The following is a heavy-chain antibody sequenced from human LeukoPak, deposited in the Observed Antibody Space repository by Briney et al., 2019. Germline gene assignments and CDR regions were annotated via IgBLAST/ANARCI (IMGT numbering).Heavy chain of an antibody. CDR2: IIPILGIA. V-gene: IGHV1-69*10. CDR1: GCIFTRYA. CDR3: ARVEITMVRGVTSYYYGMDV. J-gene: IGHJ6*02. Sequence: APVKVSCKPSGCIFTRYAISWVGEAPGQALEWMGGIIPILGIANYGRKFKGRVTITAGKYTSTAYMELSSLRSEDTAVYDCARVEITMVRGVTSYYYGMDVWGQGTTVTVSS. D-gene: IGHD3-10*01.